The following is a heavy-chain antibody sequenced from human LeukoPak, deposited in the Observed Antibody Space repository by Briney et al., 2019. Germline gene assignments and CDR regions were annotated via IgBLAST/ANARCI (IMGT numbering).Heavy chain of an antibody. J-gene: IGHJ4*02. CDR1: GYTFTCYY. CDR2: INPNSGGT. CDR3: ARDTQLYSVDY. D-gene: IGHD2-2*01. Sequence: GASVKVSCMASGYTFTCYYMHWVRQAPGQGLEWMGRINPNSGGTNYAQKFQGRVTMTRDTSISTAYMELSRLRSDDTAVYYCARDTQLYSVDYWGQGTLVTVSS. V-gene: IGHV1-2*06.